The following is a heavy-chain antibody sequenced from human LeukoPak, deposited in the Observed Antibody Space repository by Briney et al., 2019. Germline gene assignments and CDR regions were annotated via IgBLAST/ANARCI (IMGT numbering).Heavy chain of an antibody. CDR3: ARDLSGVTGYTYGRGIDY. Sequence: GGPLTLSCAASAFTFSRYWATWVRQAPGKGLEWVANINEDGSEKYYLDSVRGRFTISRDNAKTSLYLQMNSLRAEDTAVYYCARDLSGVTGYTYGRGIDYWGQGTLVTVSS. CDR1: AFTFSRYW. J-gene: IGHJ4*02. CDR2: INEDGSEK. D-gene: IGHD5-18*01. V-gene: IGHV3-7*01.